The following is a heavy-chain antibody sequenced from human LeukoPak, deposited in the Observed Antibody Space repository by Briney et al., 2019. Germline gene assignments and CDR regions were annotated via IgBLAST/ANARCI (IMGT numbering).Heavy chain of an antibody. J-gene: IGHJ4*02. CDR3: AKTERDIVVVPDAIFDS. V-gene: IGHV3-23*01. D-gene: IGHD2-2*01. CDR1: GFSFGDYA. CDR2: ISGSGGST. Sequence: GGSLRLSCTASGFSFGDYAMSWFRQAPGKGLEWVSAISGSGGSTYHADSVKGRFSISRDNSKNTLYLQMNSLRAEDTAVYYCAKTERDIVVVPDAIFDSWGQGTLVTVSS.